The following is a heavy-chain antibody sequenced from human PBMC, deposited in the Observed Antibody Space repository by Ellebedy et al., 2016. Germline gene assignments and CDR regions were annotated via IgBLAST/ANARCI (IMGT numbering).Heavy chain of an antibody. CDR3: ARDGEWLRETVGLY. CDR2: INPGSGGT. CDR1: GYTFTSYG. J-gene: IGHJ4*02. V-gene: IGHV1-2*02. Sequence: ASVKVSXXASGYTFTSYGISWVRQAPGQGLEWMGWINPGSGGTNSEQKFHGRVTMTRDTSISTAYMELSSLRSDDTAVYYCARDGEWLRETVGLYWGQGTRVTVSS. D-gene: IGHD5-12*01.